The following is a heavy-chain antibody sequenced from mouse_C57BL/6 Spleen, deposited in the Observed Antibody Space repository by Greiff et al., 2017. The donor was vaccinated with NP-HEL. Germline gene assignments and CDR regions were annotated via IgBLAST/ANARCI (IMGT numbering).Heavy chain of an antibody. J-gene: IGHJ3*01. CDR3: ARDVYSNYPFAY. Sequence: EVMLVESGGGLVKPGGSLKLSCAASGFTFSSYAMSWVRQTPEKRLEWVATISDGGSYTYYPDNVKGRFTISRDNAKNNLYLQMSHLKSEDTAMYYCARDVYSNYPFAYWGQGTLVTVSA. CDR2: ISDGGSYT. V-gene: IGHV5-4*01. D-gene: IGHD2-5*01. CDR1: GFTFSSYA.